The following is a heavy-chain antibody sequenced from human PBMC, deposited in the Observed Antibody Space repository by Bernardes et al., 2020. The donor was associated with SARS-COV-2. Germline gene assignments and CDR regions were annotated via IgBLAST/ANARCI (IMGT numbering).Heavy chain of an antibody. J-gene: IGHJ4*02. CDR3: ASPGLAY. CDR1: GLTVSDNY. CDR2: MYSGGST. V-gene: IGHV3-66*01. Sequence: GGSLRLSCAASGLTVSDNYMTWVRQAPGKGLEWVALMYSGGSTYYADSVKGRFTVSRDNAKNTLYLQMNSLRAEDTAVYYCASPGLAYWGQGTLVTVSS. D-gene: IGHD3-16*01.